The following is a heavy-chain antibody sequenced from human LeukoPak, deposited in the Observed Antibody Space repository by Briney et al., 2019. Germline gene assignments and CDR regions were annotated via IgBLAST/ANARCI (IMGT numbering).Heavy chain of an antibody. CDR2: INPNRGNT. CDR3: ARGYGYSSGWYLWELRNNAFDI. Sequence: ASVKVSCKASGYTFTSYVFNWGGQPTDQGLGGMGWINPNRGNTGYAQKFQGRVTITRNTSISTAYMELSSLRSEDTAVYYCARGYGYSSGWYLWELRNNAFDIWGQGTMVTVSS. J-gene: IGHJ3*02. V-gene: IGHV1-8*01. D-gene: IGHD6-19*01. CDR1: GYTFTSYV.